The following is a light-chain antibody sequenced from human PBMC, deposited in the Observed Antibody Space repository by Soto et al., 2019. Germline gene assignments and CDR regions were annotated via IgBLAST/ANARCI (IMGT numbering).Light chain of an antibody. J-gene: IGLJ3*02. V-gene: IGLV2-14*01. Sequence: QSALTQPASVSGSPGQSITISCTGTSSDIGSNNYVSWFQQRPGKAPKLIIYEVSNRPSGVSTHFSGSKSGNTASLTISGLLPEDGADYYCCSYTATTGLFGGGTKLTVL. CDR2: EVS. CDR1: SSDIGSNNY. CDR3: CSYTATTGL.